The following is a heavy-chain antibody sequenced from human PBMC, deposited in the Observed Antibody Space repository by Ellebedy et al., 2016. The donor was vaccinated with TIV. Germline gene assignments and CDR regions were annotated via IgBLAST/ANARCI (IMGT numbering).Heavy chain of an antibody. CDR2: INPNNGDT. Sequence: AASVKVSCKASGYTFTGYYIHWVRQAPGQGLEWMAWINPNNGDTAFAQSLQGRVTMTTDTSISTAYMELSRLKSDDTAVYYCARYISEYTSSWFNWFDPWGQGTLVTVSS. J-gene: IGHJ5*02. D-gene: IGHD6-13*01. V-gene: IGHV1-2*02. CDR1: GYTFTGYY. CDR3: ARYISEYTSSWFNWFDP.